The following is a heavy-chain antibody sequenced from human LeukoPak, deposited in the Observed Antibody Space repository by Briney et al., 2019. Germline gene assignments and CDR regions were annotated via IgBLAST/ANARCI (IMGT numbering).Heavy chain of an antibody. CDR2: ISSSSSYI. CDR3: ARDITLYVDY. D-gene: IGHD3-10*01. J-gene: IGHJ4*02. V-gene: IGHV3-21*01. Sequence: GGSLRHSCAASGFTFSSYSMNWVRQAPGKGLEWVSSISSSSSYIYYADSVKGRFTISRDNAKNSLYLQMNSLRAEDTAVYYCARDITLYVDYWGQGTLVTVSS. CDR1: GFTFSSYS.